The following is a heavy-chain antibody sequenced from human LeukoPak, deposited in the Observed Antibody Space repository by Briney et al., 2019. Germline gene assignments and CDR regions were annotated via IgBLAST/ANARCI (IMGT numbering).Heavy chain of an antibody. CDR3: ARRSGYYTYYFDY. D-gene: IGHD3-3*01. CDR2: ISYDGSNK. V-gene: IGHV3-30*14. J-gene: IGHJ4*02. CDR1: GFTFSSYA. Sequence: HTGGSLRLSCAASGFTFSSYAMHWVRQAPGKGLEWVAVISYDGSNKYYADSVKGRFTISRDNSKNTLYLQMGSLRAEDMAVYYCARRSGYYTYYFDYWGQGTLVTVSS.